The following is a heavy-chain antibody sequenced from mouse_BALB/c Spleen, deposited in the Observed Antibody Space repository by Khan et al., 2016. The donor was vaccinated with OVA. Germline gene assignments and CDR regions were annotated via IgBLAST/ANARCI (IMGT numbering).Heavy chain of an antibody. V-gene: IGHV1-5*01. CDR1: GYTFTSYW. Sequence: VQLQQSGTVLARPGTSVKMSCKASGYTFTSYWMHWVKQRPGQGLEWIGAIYPGNSDTSYNQKFKGKAKLTAVTSTSAAYMELSSLTNEDSAGDYCTRCGYLFAYWGQGTLVTVSA. D-gene: IGHD2-2*01. CDR2: IYPGNSDT. J-gene: IGHJ3*01. CDR3: TRCGYLFAY.